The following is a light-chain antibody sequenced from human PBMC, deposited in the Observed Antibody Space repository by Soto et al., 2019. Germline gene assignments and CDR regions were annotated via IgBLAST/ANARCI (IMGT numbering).Light chain of an antibody. CDR1: SSDVGGYND. CDR2: EVS. V-gene: IGLV2-8*01. Sequence: QSALTQPPSASGSPGQSVTISCTGTSSDVGGYNDVSWYQQHPGKAPKLMIYEVSKRPSGVPARFSGSKSGNTASLTVSGLQAEDEADYYCSSYAGSNNLVFGGGTKVTVL. J-gene: IGLJ2*01. CDR3: SSYAGSNNLV.